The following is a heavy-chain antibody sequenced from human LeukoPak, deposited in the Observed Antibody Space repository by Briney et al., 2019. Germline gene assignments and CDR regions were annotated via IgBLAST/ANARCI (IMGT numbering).Heavy chain of an antibody. V-gene: IGHV3-21*01. CDR2: ISSSSSYI. Sequence: GGSLRLSCAASGFTFSSYSMNWVRQAPGKGLEWVSSISSSSSYIYYADSVKGRFTISRDNAKNSLYLQMNSLRAEDTAVYYCARGRKYYDFWSGYYRSNWFDPWGQGTLVTVSS. D-gene: IGHD3-3*01. CDR1: GFTFSSYS. J-gene: IGHJ5*02. CDR3: ARGRKYYDFWSGYYRSNWFDP.